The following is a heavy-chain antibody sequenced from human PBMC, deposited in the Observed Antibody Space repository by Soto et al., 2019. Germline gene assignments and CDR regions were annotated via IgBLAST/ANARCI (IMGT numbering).Heavy chain of an antibody. J-gene: IGHJ4*02. V-gene: IGHV4-59*08. D-gene: IGHD4-17*01. Sequence: QVQLQESGPGLVKPSETLSLTCTVSGGSISSYYWSWIRQPPGKGLEWIGYIYYRGRTNYNPSLKSRVTIAVDTSKNQVSRKLSSATAADTAVYYCARRYGGTRHYWGQGTLGTVSS. CDR3: ARRYGGTRHY. CDR1: GGSISSYY. CDR2: IYYRGRT.